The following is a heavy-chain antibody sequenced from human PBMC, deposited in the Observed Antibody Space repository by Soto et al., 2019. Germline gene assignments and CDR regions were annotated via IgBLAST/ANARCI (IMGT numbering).Heavy chain of an antibody. CDR1: GDSVSSNSAA. V-gene: IGHV6-1*01. Sequence: SQTLSLTCVITGDSVSSNSAAWNWIRQSPSRGLEWLGRTYYRSKWYNDYAVSVKSRITINPDTSKNQFSLQLNSVTPEDTAVYYCARGAYYDSSGYYYNWFDPWGQGTLVTVSS. CDR2: TYYRSKWYN. J-gene: IGHJ5*02. D-gene: IGHD3-22*01. CDR3: ARGAYYDSSGYYYNWFDP.